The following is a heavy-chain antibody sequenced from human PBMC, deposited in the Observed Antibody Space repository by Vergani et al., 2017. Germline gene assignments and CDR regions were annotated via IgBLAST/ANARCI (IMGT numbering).Heavy chain of an antibody. CDR3: AAASRHPAHYGMDV. Sequence: QMQLVQSGPEVKKPGTSVKVSCKASGFTFTSYAVQWVRQARGQRLEWIGWIVVGSGNTNYAQKFQERVTITRDMSTSTAYMELSSLRSEDTAVYYCAAASRHPAHYGMDVWGQGTTVTVSS. CDR2: IVVGSGNT. V-gene: IGHV1-58*01. J-gene: IGHJ6*02. CDR1: GFTFTSYA. D-gene: IGHD2-2*01.